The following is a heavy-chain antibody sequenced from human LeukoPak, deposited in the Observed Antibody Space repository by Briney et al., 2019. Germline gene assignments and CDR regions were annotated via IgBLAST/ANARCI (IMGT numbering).Heavy chain of an antibody. V-gene: IGHV3-48*01. Sequence: GGSLRLSCAAAGFNVSSYSMNWVRQAPGKGLEWVSYISSSSTTIYYADSVKGRFTISRDNAKNSLYLQMNSLRAEDTAVYYCARDKNDSSGYYYGYWGQGTLVTVSS. CDR1: GFNVSSYS. D-gene: IGHD3-22*01. CDR3: ARDKNDSSGYYYGY. CDR2: ISSSSTTI. J-gene: IGHJ4*02.